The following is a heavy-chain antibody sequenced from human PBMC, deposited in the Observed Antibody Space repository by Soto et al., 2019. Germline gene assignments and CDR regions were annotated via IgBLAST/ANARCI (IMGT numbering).Heavy chain of an antibody. J-gene: IGHJ3*02. Sequence: PGGSLRLSCAASGVTFSSYGMHWVRQAPGKGLEWVAVIWYDGSNKYYADSVKGRFTVSRDNSKNTLYLQMNSLRAEDTAVYYCARDLAAAAYAFDIWGQGTMVT. D-gene: IGHD6-13*01. CDR3: ARDLAAAAYAFDI. CDR1: GVTFSSYG. CDR2: IWYDGSNK. V-gene: IGHV3-33*01.